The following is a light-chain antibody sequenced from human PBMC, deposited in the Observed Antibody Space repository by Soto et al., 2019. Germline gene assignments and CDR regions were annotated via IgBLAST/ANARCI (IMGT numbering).Light chain of an antibody. CDR2: RNN. Sequence: QSALTQPPSASGTPGQRVTISCSGSSSNIGSNYVYWYQQLPGTAPKLLIYRNNQRPSGVPDRFSGSKSGTSASLAISGLRSEDEADYYCAAWDASLSGPSVFGTGPKVPVL. CDR1: SSNIGSNY. V-gene: IGLV1-47*01. CDR3: AAWDASLSGPSV. J-gene: IGLJ1*01.